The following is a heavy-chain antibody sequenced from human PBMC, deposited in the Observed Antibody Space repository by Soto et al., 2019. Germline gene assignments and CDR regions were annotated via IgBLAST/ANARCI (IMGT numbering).Heavy chain of an antibody. CDR3: AKVHVGATTFYYYYGMDV. Sequence: GGSLRLSCAASGFTFSSYGMHWVRQAPGKGLEWVAVISYDGSNKYYADSVKGRFTISRDNSKNTLYLQMNSLRAEDTAVYYCAKVHVGATTFYYYYGMDVWGQGTTVTVSS. CDR1: GFTFSSYG. D-gene: IGHD1-26*01. V-gene: IGHV3-30*18. CDR2: ISYDGSNK. J-gene: IGHJ6*02.